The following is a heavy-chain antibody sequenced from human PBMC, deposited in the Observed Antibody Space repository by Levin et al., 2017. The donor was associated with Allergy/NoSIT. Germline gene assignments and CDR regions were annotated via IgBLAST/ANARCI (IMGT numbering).Heavy chain of an antibody. CDR1: GGSLSGYY. CDR3: ARDVRYLDWFLVRPPARPPAPRLDC. D-gene: IGHD3-9*01. CDR2: INHSGTT. J-gene: IGHJ4*02. V-gene: IGHV4-34*01. Sequence: SETLSLTCSVYGGSLSGYYWSWIRQSPGKGLEWLGKINHSGTTDYNPSLKSRVTLSVDTSKNQFSLKLISVTAADTAVYYCARDVRYLDWFLVRPPARPPAPRLDCWGQGSLVSVSS.